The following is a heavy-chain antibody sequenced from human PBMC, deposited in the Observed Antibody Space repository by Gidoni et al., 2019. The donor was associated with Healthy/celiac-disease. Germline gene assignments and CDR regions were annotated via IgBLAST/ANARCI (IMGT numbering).Heavy chain of an antibody. V-gene: IGHV1-2*02. CDR3: ARERGSAARPEYYFDY. Sequence: QVQLVQSGAEVKKPGASVKVSCKASGYTFTGYYMHWVRQAPGQGLEWMGWINPNSGGTNYAQKFQGRVTMTRDTSISTAYMELSRLRSDDTAVYYCARERGSAARPEYYFDYWGQGTLVTVSS. D-gene: IGHD6-6*01. CDR1: GYTFTGYY. J-gene: IGHJ4*02. CDR2: INPNSGGT.